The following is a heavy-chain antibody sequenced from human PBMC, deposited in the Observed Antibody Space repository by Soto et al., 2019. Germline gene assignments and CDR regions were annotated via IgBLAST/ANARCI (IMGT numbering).Heavy chain of an antibody. CDR3: ARVISGSYKQIDY. CDR1: GASITSPH. D-gene: IGHD1-26*01. V-gene: IGHV4-59*11. Sequence: PSETLSLTCTVSGASITSPHWTWIRQSPGKGLEWIGYIYYSGTTNYNPSLKSRVTISVDTSKNQFSLKLNSVTAADTAMYYCARVISGSYKQIDYWGQGTLVTVSS. J-gene: IGHJ4*02. CDR2: IYYSGTT.